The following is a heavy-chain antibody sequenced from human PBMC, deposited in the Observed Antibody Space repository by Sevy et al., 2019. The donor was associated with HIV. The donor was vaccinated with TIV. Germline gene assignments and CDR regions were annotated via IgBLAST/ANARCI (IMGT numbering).Heavy chain of an antibody. V-gene: IGHV3-74*01. CDR3: TRVRAAITTGWANWFDP. J-gene: IGHJ5*02. D-gene: IGHD3-22*01. CDR2: INSDGSST. CDR1: GFTFRNYW. Sequence: GGSLRLSCAASGFTFRNYWMHWVRQAPGKGLVWVSRINSDGSSTSYADSVKGRFTISRDNAKDTLYVQMNSLRAEDTALYYCTRVRAAITTGWANWFDPWGQGTLVTVSS.